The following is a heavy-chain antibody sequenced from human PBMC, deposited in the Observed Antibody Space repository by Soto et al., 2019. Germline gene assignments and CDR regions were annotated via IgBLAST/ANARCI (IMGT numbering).Heavy chain of an antibody. Sequence: SETLSLTCGVSGGTIRSPDWWTWVRQPPGKGLEWIGEIFQSGSTNYTPSLESRVTISVDKSKNQFSLTLTSVTAADTAVYFCARGRGRYSSGWSWFDPWGQGVLVTVSS. CDR1: GGTIRSPDW. D-gene: IGHD6-19*01. J-gene: IGHJ5*02. CDR2: IFQSGST. CDR3: ARGRGRYSSGWSWFDP. V-gene: IGHV4-4*02.